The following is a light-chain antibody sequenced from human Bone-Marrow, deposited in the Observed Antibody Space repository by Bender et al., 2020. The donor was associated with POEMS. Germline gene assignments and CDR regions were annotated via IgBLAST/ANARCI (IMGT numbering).Light chain of an antibody. J-gene: IGLJ1*01. V-gene: IGLV2-23*01. Sequence: QSALTQPASVSGSPGQSITISCTGTSSDVGSYTLVSWYQQHPGKAPRFLIYEDSKRPSGVSNRFSGSKSGDTASLTISGLQAEDEADYYCCSYAGSGAGVFGTGTKVTVL. CDR2: EDS. CDR3: CSYAGSGAGV. CDR1: SSDVGSYTL.